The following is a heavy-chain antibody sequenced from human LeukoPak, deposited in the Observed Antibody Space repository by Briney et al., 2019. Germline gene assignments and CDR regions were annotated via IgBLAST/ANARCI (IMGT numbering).Heavy chain of an antibody. CDR3: ARPLSGYSSSLGY. D-gene: IGHD6-6*01. J-gene: IGHJ4*02. CDR2: VNSDGGST. Sequence: QPGGSLRLSCAASGFTLSSYWMHWVRQAPGKGLVWVSRVNSDGGSTTYGDSVKGRFTISRDNAKNTLYLQMNSLRAEDTAVYYCARPLSGYSSSLGYWGQGTLVTVSS. CDR1: GFTLSSYW. V-gene: IGHV3-74*01.